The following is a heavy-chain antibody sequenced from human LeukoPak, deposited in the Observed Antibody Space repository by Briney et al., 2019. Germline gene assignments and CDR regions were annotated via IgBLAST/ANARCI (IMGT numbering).Heavy chain of an antibody. Sequence: SETLSLTCTVSGGSISSYYWSWIRQPPGKGLEWIGYIYYSGSTNYNPSLKSRVTISVDTSKNQFSLKLSSVTAADTAVYYCARVNGWELEGFWFDPWGQGTLVTVSS. CDR1: GGSISSYY. CDR3: ARVNGWELEGFWFDP. V-gene: IGHV4-59*01. D-gene: IGHD1-26*01. J-gene: IGHJ5*02. CDR2: IYYSGST.